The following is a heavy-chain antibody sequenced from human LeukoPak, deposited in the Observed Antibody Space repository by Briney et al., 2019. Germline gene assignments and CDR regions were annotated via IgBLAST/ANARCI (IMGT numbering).Heavy chain of an antibody. J-gene: IGHJ4*02. CDR3: AKSNYYDSSASRKYYFDY. CDR2: ISYDGSNK. CDR1: GFTFSSYA. Sequence: GGSLRLSCAATGFTFSSYAMHWVRQAPGKGLEWVAVISYDGSNKYYADSVKGRFTISRDNSKNTLYLQMNSLRAEDTAVYYCAKSNYYDSSASRKYYFDYWGQGTLVTVSS. D-gene: IGHD3-22*01. V-gene: IGHV3-30-3*02.